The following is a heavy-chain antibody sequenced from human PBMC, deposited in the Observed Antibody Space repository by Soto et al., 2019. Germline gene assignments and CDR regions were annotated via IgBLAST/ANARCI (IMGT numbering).Heavy chain of an antibody. CDR2: IYSGGST. CDR1: GFTVSNNY. D-gene: IGHD4-17*01. J-gene: IGHJ4*02. V-gene: IGHV3-53*05. CDR3: AKATEDYGGNSFFDY. Sequence: GGSLRLSCAASGFTVSNNYINWVRQAPGKGLEWVSVIYSGGSTYYADSVKGRFTISRDNSKNTLYLQMNSLRAEDTALYYCAKATEDYGGNSFFDYWGQGTLVTVSS.